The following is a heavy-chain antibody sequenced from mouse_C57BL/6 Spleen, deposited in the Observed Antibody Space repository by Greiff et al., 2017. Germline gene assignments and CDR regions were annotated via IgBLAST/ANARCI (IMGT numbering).Heavy chain of an antibody. D-gene: IGHD1-1*01. V-gene: IGHV1-66*01. CDR3: ARDNYYSYFAY. Sequence: QVQLQQSGPELVKPGASVKISCKASGYSFTSYYIHWVKQRPGQGLEWIGWFYPGSGNTKYNEKFKGKATLTADTSSSTAYMQLSSLTSEDAAVYYCARDNYYSYFAYWGQGTLVTVSA. CDR1: GYSFTSYY. J-gene: IGHJ3*01. CDR2: FYPGSGNT.